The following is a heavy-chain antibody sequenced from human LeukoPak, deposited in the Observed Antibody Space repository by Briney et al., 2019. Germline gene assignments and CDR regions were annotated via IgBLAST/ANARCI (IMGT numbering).Heavy chain of an antibody. CDR1: GGSISSYY. J-gene: IGHJ4*02. CDR3: ARQDYDSSGYYYPLDY. V-gene: IGHV4-59*01. Sequence: PSETLSLTCTVSGGSISSYYWSWIRQPPGKGLEWIGYIYYSGSTNYNPSLKSRVTISVDTSKNQFSLKLSSVTAADTAVYYCARQDYDSSGYYYPLDYWGQGTLVTVSS. CDR2: IYYSGST. D-gene: IGHD3-22*01.